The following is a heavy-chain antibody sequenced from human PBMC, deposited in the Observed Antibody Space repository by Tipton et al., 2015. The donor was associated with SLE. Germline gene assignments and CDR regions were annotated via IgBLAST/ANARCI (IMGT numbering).Heavy chain of an antibody. V-gene: IGHV1-18*01. J-gene: IGHJ2*01. CDR1: SYTFTSYG. CDR3: ARVVGEKYLGYCDL. D-gene: IGHD1-26*01. Sequence: QSGPEVKKPGASVKVSCKASSYTFTSYGISWVRQAPGQGLEWMGWISGYNGNTDYAQKLQGRVTMTTDTSTSTAYMELRSLRSDDTAVYYCARVVGEKYLGYCDLWGRGTLVSVSS. CDR2: ISGYNGNT.